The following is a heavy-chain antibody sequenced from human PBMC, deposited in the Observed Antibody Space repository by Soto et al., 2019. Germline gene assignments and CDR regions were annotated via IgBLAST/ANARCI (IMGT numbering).Heavy chain of an antibody. CDR1: GFTFSSYA. CDR2: ISYDGSNK. Sequence: QVQLVESGGGVVQPGRSLRLSCAASGFTFSSYAMHWVRQAPGKGLEWGAVISYDGSNKYYADSVKGRITISRDNSKNTLYLQMNSLRAEDTAVYYCASFKGCSGGSCYSYFAYWGQGTLVTVSS. J-gene: IGHJ4*02. D-gene: IGHD2-15*01. CDR3: ASFKGCSGGSCYSYFAY. V-gene: IGHV3-30-3*01.